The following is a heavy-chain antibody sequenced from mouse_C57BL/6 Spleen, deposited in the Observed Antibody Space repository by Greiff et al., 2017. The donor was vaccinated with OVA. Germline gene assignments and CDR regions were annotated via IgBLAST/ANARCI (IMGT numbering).Heavy chain of an antibody. D-gene: IGHD2-4*01. CDR3: TRDYDYDSFAY. Sequence: EVKLVESGAGLVKPGGSLKLSCAASGFTFSSYAMSWVRQTPEKRLEWVAYISSGGDYIYYADTVKGRFTISRDNTRNTLYLQMSSLKSEDTAMYYCTRDYDYDSFAYWGQGTLVTVSA. CDR1: GFTFSSYA. J-gene: IGHJ3*01. CDR2: ISSGGDYI. V-gene: IGHV5-9-1*02.